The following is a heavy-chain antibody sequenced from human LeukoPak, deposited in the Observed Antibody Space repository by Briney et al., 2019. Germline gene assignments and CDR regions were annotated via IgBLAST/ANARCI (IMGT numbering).Heavy chain of an antibody. CDR3: AKDRSAYCGGDCSTGV. CDR2: ISYDGSNN. D-gene: IGHD2-21*02. V-gene: IGHV3-30-3*01. J-gene: IGHJ4*02. Sequence: GGSLRLSCAASGFSFRSYAMHWVRQAPGKGLEWMAFISYDGSNNYYADSVKGRFTISRDNSKNTLYLQMNSLRAEDTAVCYCAKDRSAYCGGDCSTGVWGQGTLVTVSS. CDR1: GFSFRSYA.